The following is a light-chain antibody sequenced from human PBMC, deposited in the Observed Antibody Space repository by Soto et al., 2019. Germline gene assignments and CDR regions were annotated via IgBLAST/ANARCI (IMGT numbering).Light chain of an antibody. CDR1: QNINSW. CDR3: QQYKSSST. CDR2: DAS. V-gene: IGKV1-5*01. J-gene: IGKJ1*01. Sequence: DIQMTQSPSTLSASVGDRVTITCRASQNINSWLAWYQQKPGKAPNLLIYDASTLESEVPSRFSGSGSGTEFTLTITSLQPDDFGVYYCQQYKSSSTLGQGTKVDIK.